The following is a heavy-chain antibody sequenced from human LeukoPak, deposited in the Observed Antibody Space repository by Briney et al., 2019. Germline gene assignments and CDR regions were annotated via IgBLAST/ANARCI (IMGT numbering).Heavy chain of an antibody. CDR3: ASLGITIFGVVIP. J-gene: IGHJ4*02. Sequence: SETLSLTCAVYGGSFSGYYWSWIRQPPGKGLEWIGEINHSGSTNYNPSLKSRVTISVDKSKNQFSLKLSSVTAADTAVYYCASLGITIFGVVIPWGQGTLVTVSS. CDR1: GGSFSGYY. V-gene: IGHV4-34*01. CDR2: INHSGST. D-gene: IGHD3-3*01.